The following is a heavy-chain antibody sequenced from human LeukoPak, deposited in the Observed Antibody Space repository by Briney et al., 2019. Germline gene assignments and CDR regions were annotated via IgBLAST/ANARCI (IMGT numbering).Heavy chain of an antibody. CDR3: ARDIAYHWNPERGYYFDH. J-gene: IGHJ4*02. V-gene: IGHV1-18*01. CDR1: GYTFSNYG. CDR2: IMPYNGKI. Sequence: ASVKVSCKASGYTFSNYGISWVRQAPGQGPEWMGWIMPYNGKIKYAQMFQGRVTMTTDTSTSTAYMELRSLRSDDTAVYYCARDIAYHWNPERGYYFDHWGQGTLVIVSS. D-gene: IGHD1-20*01.